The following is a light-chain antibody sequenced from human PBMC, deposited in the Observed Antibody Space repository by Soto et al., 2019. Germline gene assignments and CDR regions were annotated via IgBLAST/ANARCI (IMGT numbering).Light chain of an antibody. Sequence: EIVLTQSPGTLSLSPGERATPSCKASQSVSSSYLAWYQQKPGQAPRLIIYGASSRATGIPDRFSGSGSGTDFTLTISRLESEDVAVYYCQQYGSSPRTLGQGTKVDIK. CDR3: QQYGSSPRT. J-gene: IGKJ1*01. CDR2: GAS. CDR1: QSVSSSY. V-gene: IGKV3-20*01.